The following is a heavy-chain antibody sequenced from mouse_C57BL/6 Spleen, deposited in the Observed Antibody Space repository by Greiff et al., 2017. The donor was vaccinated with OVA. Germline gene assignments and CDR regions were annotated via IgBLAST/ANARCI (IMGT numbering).Heavy chain of an antibody. V-gene: IGHV1-53*01. CDR3: ARSGYDYDGAWFAY. CDR1: GYTFTSYW. Sequence: QVQLQQPGTELVKPGASVKLSCKASGYTFTSYWMHWVKQRPGQGLEWIGNINPSNGGTNYNEKFKSKATLTVDKSSSTAYMQLSSLTSEDSAVYDCARSGYDYDGAWFAYWGQGTLVTVSA. CDR2: INPSNGGT. J-gene: IGHJ3*01. D-gene: IGHD2-4*01.